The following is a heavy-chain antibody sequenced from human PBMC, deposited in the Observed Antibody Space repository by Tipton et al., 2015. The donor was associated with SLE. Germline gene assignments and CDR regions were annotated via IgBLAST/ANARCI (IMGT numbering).Heavy chain of an antibody. V-gene: IGHV4-59*11. CDR3: ATFYFSRPSCSDY. J-gene: IGHJ4*02. Sequence: TLSLTCTVSGGSITNHHWNWIRQPPGKGLEWIGYIHYSGTTHDNPSLKSRVTMSVDMSKNQFSLRLTSVTAADTAVYYCATFYFSRPSCSDYWGQGTLVTVSS. D-gene: IGHD2-2*01. CDR2: IHYSGTT. CDR1: GGSITNHH.